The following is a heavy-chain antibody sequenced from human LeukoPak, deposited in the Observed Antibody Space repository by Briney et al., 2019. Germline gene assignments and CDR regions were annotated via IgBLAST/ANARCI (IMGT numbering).Heavy chain of an antibody. J-gene: IGHJ5*02. CDR1: GYTFTSYG. V-gene: IGHV1-18*01. CDR2: ISGYNGNT. Sequence: ASVKVSCKASGYTFTSYGISWVRQAPGQGLEWMGWISGYNGNTNYAQKMQGRVTMTTDTSTSTAYMEPRSLRSDDTAVYYCARGQTYYYDSSGSPGGGPYNWFDPWGQGTLVTVSS. D-gene: IGHD3-22*01. CDR3: ARGQTYYYDSSGSPGGGPYNWFDP.